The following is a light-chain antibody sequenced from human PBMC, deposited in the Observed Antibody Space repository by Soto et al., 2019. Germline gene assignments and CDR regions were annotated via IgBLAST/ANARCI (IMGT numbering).Light chain of an antibody. CDR1: QSILYNSRNKNY. CDR2: WAS. J-gene: IGKJ4*01. V-gene: IGKV4-1*01. Sequence: DIVMTQSPDSLAVSLGERASINCTSSQSILYNSRNKNYLAWYQQKPRQPPKLLIHWASTRESGVPDRFSGGGSGTDFTLPISSLQAEDVAVYFCQQYPTIPVTFGGGTKVELK. CDR3: QQYPTIPVT.